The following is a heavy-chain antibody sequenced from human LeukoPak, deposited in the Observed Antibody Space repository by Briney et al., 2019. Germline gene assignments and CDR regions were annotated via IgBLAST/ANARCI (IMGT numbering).Heavy chain of an antibody. D-gene: IGHD3-22*01. CDR1: GGSISSYY. Sequence: PSETLSLTCTVSGGSISSYYWSWIRQPPGKGLEWIGSMYYSGSTNYKPSLKSRVTISVDTSKNQFSLKLSSVTAADTAVYYCARHAYYYDRSGSYEAFDVWGQGTMVTVSS. CDR3: ARHAYYYDRSGSYEAFDV. V-gene: IGHV4-59*08. CDR2: MYYSGST. J-gene: IGHJ3*01.